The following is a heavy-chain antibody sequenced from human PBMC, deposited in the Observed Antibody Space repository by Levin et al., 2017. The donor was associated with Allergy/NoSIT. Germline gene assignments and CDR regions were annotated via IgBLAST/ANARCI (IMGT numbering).Heavy chain of an antibody. CDR3: ASIRTVTTYYYYYYDGMDG. CDR2: INHSGST. V-gene: IGHV4-34*01. D-gene: IGHD4-17*01. Sequence: SETLSLTCAVYGGSFSGYYWSWIRQPPGKGLEWIGEINHSGSTNYNPYLKSRVTISVDTSKNQFSLKLSTVTAADTAVYYCASIRTVTTYYYYYYDGMDGWGQGTTVTVSS. J-gene: IGHJ6*02. CDR1: GGSFSGYY.